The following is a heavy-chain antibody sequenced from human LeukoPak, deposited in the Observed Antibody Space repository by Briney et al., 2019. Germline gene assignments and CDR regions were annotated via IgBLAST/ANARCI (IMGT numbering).Heavy chain of an antibody. CDR1: GFTFDNYA. D-gene: IGHD3-9*01. CDR2: ISGSGGST. V-gene: IGHV3-23*01. J-gene: IGHJ4*02. Sequence: GRSLRLSCAASGFTFDNYAMHWVRQAPGKGLEWVSAISGSGGSTYYADSMKGRFTISRDNSKNTLYLQMNSLRAEDTAVYYCAKAVTFYDILTGGSDYWGQGTLVTVSS. CDR3: AKAVTFYDILTGGSDY.